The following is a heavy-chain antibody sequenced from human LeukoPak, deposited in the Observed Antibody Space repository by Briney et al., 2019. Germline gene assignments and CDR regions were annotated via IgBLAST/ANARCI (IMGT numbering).Heavy chain of an antibody. J-gene: IGHJ4*02. V-gene: IGHV1-46*01. D-gene: IGHD6-19*01. CDR2: INPSGGST. Sequence: ASVKVSCKASGYTFTSYYMHWVRQAPGQGLEWMGIINPSGGSTSYAQKFQGRVTMTRDTSTSTVYMELSSLRSEDTAVYYCARGGSIAVEEVTNDYWGQGTLVTVSS. CDR1: GYTFTSYY. CDR3: ARGGSIAVEEVTNDY.